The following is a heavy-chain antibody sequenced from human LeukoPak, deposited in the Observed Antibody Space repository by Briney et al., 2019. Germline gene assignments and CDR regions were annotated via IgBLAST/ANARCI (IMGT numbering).Heavy chain of an antibody. J-gene: IGHJ6*02. Sequence: SETLSLTCTVSGGSISSYYWSWIRQPAGKGLEWIGRIHTSGSTNYNPSLKSRVTMSVDTSKNQFSLKLSSVTAADTAVYYCARGGSSIAARQVPYYYYYYGMDVWGQGTTVTVSS. CDR2: IHTSGST. V-gene: IGHV4-4*07. CDR3: ARGGSSIAARQVPYYYYYYGMDV. CDR1: GGSISSYY. D-gene: IGHD6-6*01.